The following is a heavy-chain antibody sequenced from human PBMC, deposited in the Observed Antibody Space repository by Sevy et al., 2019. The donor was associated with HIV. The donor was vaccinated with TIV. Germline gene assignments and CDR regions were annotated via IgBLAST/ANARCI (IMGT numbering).Heavy chain of an antibody. CDR2: ISSSSSYI. V-gene: IGHV3-21*01. J-gene: IGHJ3*02. CDR3: ARDVAIPAFDI. D-gene: IGHD2-21*01. CDR1: GFTFSSYS. Sequence: GGSLRLSCAASGFTFSSYSVNWVRQAPGKGLEWVSSISSSSSYIYYADSVKGRFTISRDNAKNSLYLQMNSLRAEDTAVYYCARDVAIPAFDIWGQGTMVTVSS.